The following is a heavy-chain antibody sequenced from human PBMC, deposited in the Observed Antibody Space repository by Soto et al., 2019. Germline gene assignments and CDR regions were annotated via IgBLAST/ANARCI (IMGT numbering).Heavy chain of an antibody. D-gene: IGHD3-10*01. CDR1: GGTFSSYA. CDR2: IIPIFGTA. V-gene: IGHV1-69*06. J-gene: IGHJ3*02. Sequence: SVKVSCKACGGTFSSYAISWVRQAPGQGLEWMGGIIPIFGTANYAQKFQGRVTITADKSTSTAYMELSSVRSEDTAVYYCARAITNHAFGIWGQGTMVTVSS. CDR3: ARAITNHAFGI.